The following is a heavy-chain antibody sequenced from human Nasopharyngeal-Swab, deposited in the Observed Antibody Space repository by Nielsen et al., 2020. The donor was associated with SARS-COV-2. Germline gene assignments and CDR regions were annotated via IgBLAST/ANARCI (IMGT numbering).Heavy chain of an antibody. CDR2: VSYSGIT. Sequence: SETLSLTCTVSGGSISGHHWSWIRQPPGKGLEWIGYVSYSGITNYNPSLNSRVTISADSSKNQFSLELGSVTAADTAVYYCAREEYYYDSSGNYYRAFDNWGQGTLVSVSS. D-gene: IGHD3-22*01. CDR3: AREEYYYDSSGNYYRAFDN. J-gene: IGHJ4*02. V-gene: IGHV4-59*11. CDR1: GGSISGHH.